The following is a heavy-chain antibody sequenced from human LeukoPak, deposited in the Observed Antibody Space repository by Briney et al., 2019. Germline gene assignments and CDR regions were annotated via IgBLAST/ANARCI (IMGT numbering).Heavy chain of an antibody. J-gene: IGHJ6*02. V-gene: IGHV4-34*01. D-gene: IGHD6-13*01. CDR2: INHSGST. CDR1: GGSFSGYY. CDR3: ARGGRNFRGMGYYYYGMDV. Sequence: SETLSLTCAVYGGSFSGYYWSWIRQPPGKGLEWIGEINHSGSTNYNPSLKSRVTISVDTSKNQFSLKLSSVTAADTAVYYRARGGRNFRGMGYYYYGMDVWGQGTTVTVSS.